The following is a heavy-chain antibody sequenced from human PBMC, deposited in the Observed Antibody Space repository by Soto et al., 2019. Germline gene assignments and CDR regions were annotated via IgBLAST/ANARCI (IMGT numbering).Heavy chain of an antibody. D-gene: IGHD3-10*01. Sequence: PSETMSLTCAVYGVSFSGYYWSWIRQPPGKGLEWIGEINHSGSTNYNPSLKSRVTISVDTSKNQFSLKLSSVTAADTAVYYCAREYYYGSGPWYWGQGTLVTVSS. V-gene: IGHV4-34*01. J-gene: IGHJ4*02. CDR1: GVSFSGYY. CDR2: INHSGST. CDR3: AREYYYGSGPWY.